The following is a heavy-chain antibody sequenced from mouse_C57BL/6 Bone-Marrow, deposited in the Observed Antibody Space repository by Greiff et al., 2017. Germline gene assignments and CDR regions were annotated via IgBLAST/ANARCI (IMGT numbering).Heavy chain of an antibody. D-gene: IGHD2-3*01. CDR2: IDPETGGT. CDR1: GYTFTDYE. V-gene: IGHV1-15*01. Sequence: QVQLKESGAELVRPGASVTLSCKASGYTFTDYEMHWVKQTPVHGLEWIGAIDPETGGTAYNQKFKGKAILTADKSSSTAYMELRSLTSEDSAVYYCTRRGIYDGYFYYAMDYWGQGTSVTVSS. CDR3: TRRGIYDGYFYYAMDY. J-gene: IGHJ4*01.